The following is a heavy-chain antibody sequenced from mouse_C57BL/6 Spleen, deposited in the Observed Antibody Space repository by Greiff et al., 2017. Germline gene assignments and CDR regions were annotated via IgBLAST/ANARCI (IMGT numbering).Heavy chain of an antibody. D-gene: IGHD1-3*01. V-gene: IGHV5-4*01. CDR3: ARDDNRYWYFDG. CDR1: GFTFSSYA. J-gene: IGHJ1*03. CDR2: ISDGGSYT. Sequence: EVMLVESGGGLVKPGGSLKLSCAASGFTFSSYAMSWVRQTPEKRLEWVATISDGGSYTYYPDNVKGRFTISRDNAKNNLYLQMSHLKSEDTAMYYCARDDNRYWYFDGWGTGTTVTVSS.